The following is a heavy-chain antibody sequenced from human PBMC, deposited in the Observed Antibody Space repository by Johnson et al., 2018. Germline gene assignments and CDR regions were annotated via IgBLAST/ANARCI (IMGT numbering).Heavy chain of an antibody. CDR1: GFTFSSYA. CDR3: ARGNTVTTVFDY. D-gene: IGHD4-17*01. J-gene: IGHJ4*02. CDR2: ISGSGGST. Sequence: EVQLVETGGGLVQPGGSLRLSCAASGFTFSSYAMSWVRQAPGKGLEWVSGISGSGGSTYYADSVKGRFTISRDNSKNTLYLQMNSLRAGDTAVYYCARGNTVTTVFDYWGQGTLVTVSS. V-gene: IGHV3-23*04.